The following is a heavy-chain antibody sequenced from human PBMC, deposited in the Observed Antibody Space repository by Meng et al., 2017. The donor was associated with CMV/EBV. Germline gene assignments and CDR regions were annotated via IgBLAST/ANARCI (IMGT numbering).Heavy chain of an antibody. D-gene: IGHD6-13*01. Sequence: SVKVSCKASGGTFSSYAISWVRQAPGQGLEWMGGIIPIFGTANYAQKFQGRVTITTDESTSTAYMELSSLRSEDTAVYYCARDGSDSSSWTGGGRDVWGQGTTVTVSS. CDR1: GGTFSSYA. CDR3: ARDGSDSSSWTGGGRDV. CDR2: IIPIFGTA. V-gene: IGHV1-69*05. J-gene: IGHJ6*02.